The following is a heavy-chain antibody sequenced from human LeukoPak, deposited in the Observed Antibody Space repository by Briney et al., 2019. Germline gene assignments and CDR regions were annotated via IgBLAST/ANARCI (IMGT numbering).Heavy chain of an antibody. CDR3: AKHPLAAVAGQFDY. CDR2: ISGSGGST. CDR1: GFTFSSYA. J-gene: IGHJ4*02. Sequence: GGSLRLSCAASGFTFSSYAMSWVRQAPGKGLEWVSAISGSGGSTYYADSVKGRFTISRDNSKNTLYLQMNGLRAEDTAVYYCAKHPLAAVAGQFDYWGQGTLVTVSS. D-gene: IGHD6-19*01. V-gene: IGHV3-23*01.